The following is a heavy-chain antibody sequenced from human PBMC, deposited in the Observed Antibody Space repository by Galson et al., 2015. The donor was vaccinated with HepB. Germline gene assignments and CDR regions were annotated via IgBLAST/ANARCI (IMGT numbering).Heavy chain of an antibody. V-gene: IGHV1-69*13. Sequence: SVKVSCKASGGTFSSYAISWVRQAPGQGLEWMGGIIPIFGTANYAQKFQGRVTITADESTSTAYMELSSLRSEDTAVYYCARGDVVVIAINYYYYMDVWGKGTTVTVSS. CDR1: GGTFSSYA. D-gene: IGHD2-21*01. CDR2: IIPIFGTA. J-gene: IGHJ6*03. CDR3: ARGDVVVIAINYYYYMDV.